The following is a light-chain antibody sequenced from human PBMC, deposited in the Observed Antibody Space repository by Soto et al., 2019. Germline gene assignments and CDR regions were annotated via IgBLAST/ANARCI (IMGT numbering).Light chain of an antibody. CDR1: SSDVGSYNL. Sequence: QSVLTQPASVSGSPGQSITISCTGTSSDVGSYNLVSWYQQHPGKAPKLMIYEGSKRPSGVSIRFSGSKSGNTASLTISGLQAGDEADYYCCSYAGSSPYVFGTRTKVTLL. J-gene: IGLJ1*01. CDR2: EGS. CDR3: CSYAGSSPYV. V-gene: IGLV2-23*01.